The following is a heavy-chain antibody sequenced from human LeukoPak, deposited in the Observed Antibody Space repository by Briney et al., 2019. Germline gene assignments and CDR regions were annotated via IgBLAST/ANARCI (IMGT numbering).Heavy chain of an antibody. D-gene: IGHD3-10*01. Sequence: SETLSLTCTVSGGSISSSGYYWGWIRQPPGKGLEWIGTIYFSGSTYYNPSLKSRVTISVDTSKNQFSLKINSVTAADTAVYYCARATSFTGPARRPYYFDYWGQGTLVTVSS. V-gene: IGHV4-39*07. CDR1: GGSISSSGYY. CDR2: IYFSGST. J-gene: IGHJ4*02. CDR3: ARATSFTGPARRPYYFDY.